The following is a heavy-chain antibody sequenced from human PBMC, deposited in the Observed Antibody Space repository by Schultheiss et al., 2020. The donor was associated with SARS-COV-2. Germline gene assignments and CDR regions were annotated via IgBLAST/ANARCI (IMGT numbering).Heavy chain of an antibody. CDR3: AKWFWSAESGFGRWDL. CDR1: GFTFSKHS. V-gene: IGHV3-23*01. D-gene: IGHD3-22*01. CDR2: ISGSGAGT. Sequence: GGSLRLSCAASGFTFSKHSMNWVRQAPGKGLEWVSVISGSGAGTYYSDSVRGRFTISRDNSKNTLFLQMNSLRAEDTAVYYCAKWFWSAESGFGRWDLWGQGTLVTVSS. J-gene: IGHJ5*02.